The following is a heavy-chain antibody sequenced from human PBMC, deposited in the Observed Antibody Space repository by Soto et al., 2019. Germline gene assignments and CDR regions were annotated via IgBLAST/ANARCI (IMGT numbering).Heavy chain of an antibody. J-gene: IGHJ5*02. V-gene: IGHV1-18*01. D-gene: IGHD3-10*01. CDR3: ARDERGSGSYFGRLNWFDP. CDR1: GYTFTSYG. Sequence: QVQLVQSGPEVKNPGASVKVSCKASGYTFTSYGISWVRQAPGQGIEWMGWISSYTGNTNYAQKVQGRVTMTTDTSTSTAYMELTSLSPDDTAVYYCARDERGSGSYFGRLNWFDPWGQGTLVTVSS. CDR2: ISSYTGNT.